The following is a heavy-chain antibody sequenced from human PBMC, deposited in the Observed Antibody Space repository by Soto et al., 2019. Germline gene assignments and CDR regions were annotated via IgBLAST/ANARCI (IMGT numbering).Heavy chain of an antibody. CDR3: ASDWVTIVAVRFFAS. CDR2: ITFEGRNK. D-gene: IGHD5-12*01. Sequence: QVQLVESGGGVVQPGTSLRLSCAASGFNFSEYAMHWGRQAPGTGLEGMAIITFEGRNKYSADSVKGRFTISRDNAKNTLLLQTNSLRPENTAVYYCASDWVTIVAVRFFASWRQGTPVFVSS. V-gene: IGHV3-30*03. J-gene: IGHJ4*02. CDR1: GFNFSEYA.